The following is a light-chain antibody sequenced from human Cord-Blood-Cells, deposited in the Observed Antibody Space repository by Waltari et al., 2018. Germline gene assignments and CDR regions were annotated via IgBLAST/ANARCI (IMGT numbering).Light chain of an antibody. CDR2: DVS. CDR1: SSDVGVYNY. J-gene: IGLJ2*01. Sequence: QSALPKPTSLSGSDAQSLTISCTGTSSDVGVYNYVSWYQQHPGKDPKLMIYDVSNRPSGVSNRFSGSKSGNTAALTISGLQAEDEADYYCSSYTSSTTLLFGGGTKLTVL. V-gene: IGLV2-14*01. CDR3: SSYTSSTTLL.